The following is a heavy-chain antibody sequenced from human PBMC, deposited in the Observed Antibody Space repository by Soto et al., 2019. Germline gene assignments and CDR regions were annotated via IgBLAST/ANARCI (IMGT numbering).Heavy chain of an antibody. J-gene: IGHJ4*02. CDR3: AREGGSIGGWFGRKFDS. CDR2: ISSGGTTT. D-gene: IGHD6-19*01. CDR1: GFTFSAHA. V-gene: IGHV3-23*01. Sequence: GGSLRLSCAASGFTFSAHAMSWVRQAPGKGLEWVSSISSGGTTTFYAASVEGRFTISRDKSKNTLYLQMNSLRADDTAVYYCAREGGSIGGWFGRKFDSWGQGTQVTVSS.